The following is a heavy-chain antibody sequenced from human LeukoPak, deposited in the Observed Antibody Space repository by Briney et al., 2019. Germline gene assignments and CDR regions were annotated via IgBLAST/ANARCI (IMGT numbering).Heavy chain of an antibody. D-gene: IGHD3-22*01. CDR1: GGSISRGGYY. CDR2: IYYSGST. J-gene: IGHJ4*02. V-gene: IGHV4-31*03. Sequence: SETLSLTCTVSGGSISRGGYYWSWIRQHPGKGLEWIGYIYYSGSTYYNPSLKSRVTISVDTSKNQFSLKLSSVTAADTAVYYCARNDSSGILDYWGQGTLVTVSS. CDR3: ARNDSSGILDY.